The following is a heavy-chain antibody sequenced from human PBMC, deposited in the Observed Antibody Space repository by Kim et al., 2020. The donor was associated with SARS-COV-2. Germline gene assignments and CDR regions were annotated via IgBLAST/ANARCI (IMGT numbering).Heavy chain of an antibody. J-gene: IGHJ6*02. CDR1: GFTFSSYA. Sequence: GGSLRLSCAASGFTFSSYAMSWVRQAPGKGLEWVSAISGSGGSTYYADSVKGRFTISRDNSKNTLYLQMNSLRAEDTAVYYCAKDSGSLYYYYYYGMDVWGQGTTVTVSS. CDR2: ISGSGGST. V-gene: IGHV3-23*01. D-gene: IGHD1-26*01. CDR3: AKDSGSLYYYYYYGMDV.